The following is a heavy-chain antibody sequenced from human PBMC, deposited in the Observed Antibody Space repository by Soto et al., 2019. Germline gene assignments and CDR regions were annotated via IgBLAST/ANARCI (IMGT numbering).Heavy chain of an antibody. V-gene: IGHV1-69*12. J-gene: IGHJ5*02. CDR1: GGTFSSYA. Sequence: QVQLVQSGAEVKKPGSSVKVSCKASGGTFSSYAISWVRQAPGQGLEWMGGIIPIFCTANYAQKFQGRVTITADESTSTAYMELSSLRSEDTAVYYCARAGLYSSSWYGNWFDPWGQGTLVTVSS. D-gene: IGHD6-13*01. CDR3: ARAGLYSSSWYGNWFDP. CDR2: IIPIFCTA.